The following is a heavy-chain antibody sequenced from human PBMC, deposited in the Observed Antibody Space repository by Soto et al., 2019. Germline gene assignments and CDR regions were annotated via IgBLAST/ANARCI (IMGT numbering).Heavy chain of an antibody. CDR3: ARGRYGDY. Sequence: QVHLVQSGAEVKKPGASVKVSCQGSGYAFTTYGITWVRQAPGQGLEWMGWISAHNGNTNYAQKIQGRVTVTRDTSTSTAYMEPRSLRYDDTAVYYCARGRYGDYWGQGALVTVSS. CDR1: GYAFTTYG. D-gene: IGHD1-1*01. V-gene: IGHV1-18*01. CDR2: ISAHNGNT. J-gene: IGHJ4*02.